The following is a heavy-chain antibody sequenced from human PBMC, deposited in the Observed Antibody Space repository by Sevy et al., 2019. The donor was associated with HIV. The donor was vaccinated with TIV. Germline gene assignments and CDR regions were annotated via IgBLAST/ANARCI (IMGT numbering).Heavy chain of an antibody. Sequence: ASVKVSCKLSGYTLTDFSMHWVRQAPGKGLEWVATFDPEDGRTIYAQKFQGRVTMTEDTSKDTAYMERNSLRSDDTAVYYCATTKDYYDSSGYPFDYWGQGTQVTVSS. CDR1: GYTLTDFS. J-gene: IGHJ4*02. CDR2: FDPEDGRT. V-gene: IGHV1-24*01. D-gene: IGHD3-22*01. CDR3: ATTKDYYDSSGYPFDY.